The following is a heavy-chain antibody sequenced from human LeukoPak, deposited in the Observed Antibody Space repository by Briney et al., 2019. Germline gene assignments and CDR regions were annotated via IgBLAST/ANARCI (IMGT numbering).Heavy chain of an antibody. D-gene: IGHD5-24*01. CDR2: MSRSADRI. Sequence: GGPLRLSCIISGLTLSNYELNSVRQAPGKGLEWVSYMSRSADRIDYADSVKGRFTMSRDNARNSLYLQMNSLRVEDTAVYYCATRVPYTGYKNWGQGTLVTVSS. J-gene: IGHJ4*02. V-gene: IGHV3-48*03. CDR3: ATRVPYTGYKN. CDR1: GLTLSNYE.